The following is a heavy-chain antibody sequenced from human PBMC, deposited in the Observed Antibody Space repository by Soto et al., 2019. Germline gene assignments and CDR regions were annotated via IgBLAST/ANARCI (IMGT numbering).Heavy chain of an antibody. CDR2: IIPILGIA. Sequence: GASVKVSCKASGGTFSSYTISWVRQAPGQGLEWMGRIIPILGIANYAQKFQGRVTITADKSTSTAYMELSSLRSEDTAVYYCARESFRASYDDYWGQGTLVTVSS. V-gene: IGHV1-69*04. J-gene: IGHJ4*02. D-gene: IGHD3-10*01. CDR3: ARESFRASYDDY. CDR1: GGTFSSYT.